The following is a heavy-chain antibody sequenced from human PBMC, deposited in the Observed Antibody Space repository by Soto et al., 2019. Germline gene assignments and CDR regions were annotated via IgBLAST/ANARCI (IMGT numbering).Heavy chain of an antibody. Sequence: ASVKVSCKASGYTFTGYYMNWVRQAPGQGLEWMGWINPNSGGTNYAQKFQGWVTMTRDTSISTAYMELSRLRSDDTAVYYCARGGEYCSGGSCYAEQGDYYYYMDVWGKGTTVTVSS. V-gene: IGHV1-2*04. CDR2: INPNSGGT. J-gene: IGHJ6*03. CDR1: GYTFTGYY. CDR3: ARGGEYCSGGSCYAEQGDYYYYMDV. D-gene: IGHD2-15*01.